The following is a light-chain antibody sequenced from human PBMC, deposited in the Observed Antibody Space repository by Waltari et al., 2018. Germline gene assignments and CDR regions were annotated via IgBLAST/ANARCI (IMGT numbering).Light chain of an antibody. J-gene: IGLJ1*01. CDR2: EVN. CDR3: SSHGGSDKFYV. CDR1: STDIGRYDL. Sequence: QSALTQPPSASGSPGQSVAIPCTGTSTDIGRYDLVSWYQQHPGNAPKLIISEVNKRPSGVPDRFSGAKSGNTASLTVSGLQAEDEADYYCSSHGGSDKFYVFGTGTKVTVL. V-gene: IGLV2-8*01.